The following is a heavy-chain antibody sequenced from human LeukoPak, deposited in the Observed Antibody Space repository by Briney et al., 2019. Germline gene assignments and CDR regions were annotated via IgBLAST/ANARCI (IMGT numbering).Heavy chain of an antibody. D-gene: IGHD3-9*01. V-gene: IGHV1-69*05. J-gene: IGHJ4*02. CDR2: IIPVFGTA. CDR1: GGTFSSYT. Sequence: SVKVSCKASGGTFSSYTINWVRQAPGQGLEWMGGIIPVFGTANYVQKLQGRVTMTTDTSTSTAYMELRSLRSDDTAVYYCARDTGLRYFDWLPPEFDYWGQGTLVTVSS. CDR3: ARDTGLRYFDWLPPEFDY.